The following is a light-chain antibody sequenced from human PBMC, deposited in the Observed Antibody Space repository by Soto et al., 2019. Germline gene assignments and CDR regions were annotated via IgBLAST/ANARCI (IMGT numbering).Light chain of an antibody. CDR3: SPYTSSGXLVV. CDR2: EVS. V-gene: IGLV2-14*01. CDR1: SSDVGGYRY. J-gene: IGLJ2*01. Sequence: QSLLTQPASVSGSPGQSITTSCTGTSSDVGGYRYFSWYQQFPDKAPKLMIYEVSNRPSGVSSRFSGSKSGNTASLTISGLQDEDEDDYYCSPYTSSGXLVVVGGGTK.